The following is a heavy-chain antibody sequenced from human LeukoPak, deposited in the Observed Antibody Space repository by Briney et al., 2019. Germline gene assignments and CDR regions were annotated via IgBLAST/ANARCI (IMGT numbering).Heavy chain of an antibody. CDR2: ISAYNGNT. Sequence: ASVKVSCKASGYTFTSYGISWVRQAPGQGLEWMGWISAYNGNTNNAQKLQGRVTMTTDTSTSTAYMELRSLRSDDTAVYYCARDVLWFGSDWFDPWGQGTLVTVSS. V-gene: IGHV1-18*01. CDR1: GYTFTSYG. J-gene: IGHJ5*02. D-gene: IGHD3-10*01. CDR3: ARDVLWFGSDWFDP.